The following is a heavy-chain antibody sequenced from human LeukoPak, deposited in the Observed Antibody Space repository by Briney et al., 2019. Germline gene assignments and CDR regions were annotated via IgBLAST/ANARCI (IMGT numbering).Heavy chain of an antibody. CDR2: IKQDGSEK. CDR3: AKGVGYGGMDV. CDR1: GLTFSSYW. D-gene: IGHD5-12*01. J-gene: IGHJ6*02. V-gene: IGHV3-7*01. Sequence: GGSLRLSCAASGLTFSSYWMSWVRQAPGKGLEWVANIKQDGSEKYYVDSVKGRFTISRDNAKNSLYLQMNSLRAEDTAVYYCAKGVGYGGMDVWGQGTTVIVSS.